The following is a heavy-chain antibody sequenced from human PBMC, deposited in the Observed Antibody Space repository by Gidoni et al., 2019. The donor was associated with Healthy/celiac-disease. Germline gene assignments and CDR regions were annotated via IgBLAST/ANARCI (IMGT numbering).Heavy chain of an antibody. V-gene: IGHV3-15*01. J-gene: IGHJ3*02. CDR2: IKSKTEGGTT. D-gene: IGHD2-2*02. CDR3: TFVVPAAISDAFDI. CDR1: GFTFSNAW. Sequence: EVQLVESGGGLVKPGGSLSLSCAASGFTFSNAWMSWVRQAPGKGLEWVDRIKSKTEGGTTDYAAPVKGRFTISRDDSKNTLYLQMNSLKTEDTAVYYCTFVVPAAISDAFDIWGQGTMVTVSS.